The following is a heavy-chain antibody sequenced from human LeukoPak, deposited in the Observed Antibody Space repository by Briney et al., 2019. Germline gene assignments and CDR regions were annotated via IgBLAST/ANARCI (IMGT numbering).Heavy chain of an antibody. J-gene: IGHJ6*02. CDR1: GFTFSSYA. D-gene: IGHD3-3*01. V-gene: IGHV3-30-3*01. CDR3: ARGEWGLDV. Sequence: GGSLRLPCAASGFTFSSYAMHWVRQAPGKGLEWVAVISYDGSNKYYADSVKGRFTISRDNSKNTLYLQMNSLRAEDTAVYYCARGEWGLDVWGQGTTVTVSS. CDR2: ISYDGSNK.